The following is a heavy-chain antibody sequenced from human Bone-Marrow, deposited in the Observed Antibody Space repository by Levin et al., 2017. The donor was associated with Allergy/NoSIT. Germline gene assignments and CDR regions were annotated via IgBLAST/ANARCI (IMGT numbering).Heavy chain of an antibody. Sequence: GESLKISCAASGFTFSDYYMSWIRQAPGKGLEWVSYISSSGSTIYYADSVKGRFTISRDNAKNSLYLQMNSLRAEDTAVYYCARDPSLYSDYSSHYWGQGTLVTVSS. V-gene: IGHV3-11*01. CDR3: ARDPSLYSDYSSHY. J-gene: IGHJ4*02. CDR1: GFTFSDYY. CDR2: ISSSGSTI. D-gene: IGHD2-15*01.